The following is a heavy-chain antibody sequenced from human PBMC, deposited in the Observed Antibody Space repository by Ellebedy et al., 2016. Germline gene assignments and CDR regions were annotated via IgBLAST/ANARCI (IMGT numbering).Heavy chain of an antibody. J-gene: IGHJ4*02. Sequence: GESLKISXAAPGFTFSTYSMNWVRQAPGKGLEWVSSISSIISSSSYIYYADSVKGRFTISRDNAKNSLYLQMNSLRAEDTAVYYCARDSYYDSSGELGYWGQGTLVTVSS. V-gene: IGHV3-21*01. D-gene: IGHD3-22*01. CDR2: ISSIISSSSYI. CDR1: GFTFSTYS. CDR3: ARDSYYDSSGELGY.